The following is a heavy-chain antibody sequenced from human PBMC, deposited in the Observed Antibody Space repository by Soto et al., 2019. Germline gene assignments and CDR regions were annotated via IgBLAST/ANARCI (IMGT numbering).Heavy chain of an antibody. Sequence: PGGSLRLSCAASGFTFSSYAMSWVRQAPGKGLEWVSAISGSGGSTYYADSVKGRFTISRDNSKNTLYLQMNSLRAEDTAVYYCARLQRIAVAGIVDYWGQGTLVTVSS. CDR1: GFTFSSYA. CDR2: ISGSGGST. D-gene: IGHD6-19*01. V-gene: IGHV3-23*01. CDR3: ARLQRIAVAGIVDY. J-gene: IGHJ4*02.